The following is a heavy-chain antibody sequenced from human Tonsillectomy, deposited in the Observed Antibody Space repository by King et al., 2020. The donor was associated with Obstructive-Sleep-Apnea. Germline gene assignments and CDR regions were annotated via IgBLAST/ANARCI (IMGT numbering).Heavy chain of an antibody. CDR3: ARGRSELLWFGELFGY. CDR2: IYYSGST. V-gene: IGHV4-30-4*07. CDR1: GGSISSGGYS. D-gene: IGHD3-10*01. J-gene: IGHJ4*02. Sequence: MQLQESGPGLVKPSQTLSLTCAVSGGSISSGGYSWSCIRQPPGKGLEWIGYIYYSGSTYYNPSLKSRVTISVDTSKNQFSLKLSSVTAADTAVYYCARGRSELLWFGELFGYWGQGTLVTVSS.